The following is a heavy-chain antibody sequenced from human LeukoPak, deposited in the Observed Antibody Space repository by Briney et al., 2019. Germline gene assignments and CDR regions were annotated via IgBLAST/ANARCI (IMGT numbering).Heavy chain of an antibody. D-gene: IGHD5-24*01. Sequence: SETLSLTCTVSGGSISSSSYYWGWIRQPPGMGLEWIGSIYYSGSTYYNPSLKSRVTISVDTSKNQFSLKLSSVTAADTAVYYCARRDRRDGYNSWGQGTLVTVSS. CDR1: GGSISSSSYY. CDR3: ARRDRRDGYNS. J-gene: IGHJ5*02. V-gene: IGHV4-39*07. CDR2: IYYSGST.